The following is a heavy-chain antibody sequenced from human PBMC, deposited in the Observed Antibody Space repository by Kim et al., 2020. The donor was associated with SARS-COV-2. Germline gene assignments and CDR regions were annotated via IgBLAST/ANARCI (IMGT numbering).Heavy chain of an antibody. CDR2: IKHDGSEY. J-gene: IGHJ5*02. V-gene: IGHV3-7*05. CDR3: TRALSGSGRGFDP. Sequence: GGSLRLSCAACGFNFNVYWMTWIRQTPGKGLEWVAGIKHDGSEYLYHDSVKGRFTITRDNDKSSLYLQIHRLRAEDTAVYYCTRALSGSGRGFDPWGQGTLVTVSS. D-gene: IGHD3-10*01. CDR1: GFNFNVYW.